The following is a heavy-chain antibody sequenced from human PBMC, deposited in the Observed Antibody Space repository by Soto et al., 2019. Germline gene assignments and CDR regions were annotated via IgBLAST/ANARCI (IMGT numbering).Heavy chain of an antibody. Sequence: EVQLVESGGGLVQPGRSLRLSCAASGFTFDDYAMHWVRQAPGKGLEWVSIISWNSGRIGYADSVKGRFTISRDNAENSLYLQMNSLRAEGTALYYCAKDKWELSYYFDHWGQGTLVTVSS. CDR3: AKDKWELSYYFDH. J-gene: IGHJ4*02. CDR1: GFTFDDYA. V-gene: IGHV3-9*01. CDR2: ISWNSGRI. D-gene: IGHD1-26*01.